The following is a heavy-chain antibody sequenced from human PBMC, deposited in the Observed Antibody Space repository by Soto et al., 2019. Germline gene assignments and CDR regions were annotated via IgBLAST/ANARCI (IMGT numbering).Heavy chain of an antibody. D-gene: IGHD2-15*01. Sequence: QVQLQESGPGLVKPSETLSVTCTVSGDSISSYNWNWIRQSPGKGLEWIGYLYHTGTTNSNPSFKSRVTISVDTSKTQFSLKLCSVTAAYTAVYYCASDIPTCYPACVFDIWGQGTVVTVSS. J-gene: IGHJ3*02. CDR1: GDSISSYN. CDR3: ASDIPTCYPACVFDI. V-gene: IGHV4-59*01. CDR2: LYHTGTT.